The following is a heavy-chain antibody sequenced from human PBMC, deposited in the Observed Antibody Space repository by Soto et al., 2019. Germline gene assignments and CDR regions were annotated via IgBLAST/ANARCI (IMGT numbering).Heavy chain of an antibody. CDR1: GFTFSSYA. D-gene: IGHD1-20*01. CDR3: ATDQDYNWKFDY. CDR2: ISYDGSNK. Sequence: PGGSLRLSCAASGFTFSSYAMHWVRQAPGKGLEWVAVISYDGSNKYYADSVKGRFTISRDNSKNTLYLQMNSLRAEDTAVYYCATDQDYNWKFDYWGQGTLVTVSS. V-gene: IGHV3-30-3*01. J-gene: IGHJ4*02.